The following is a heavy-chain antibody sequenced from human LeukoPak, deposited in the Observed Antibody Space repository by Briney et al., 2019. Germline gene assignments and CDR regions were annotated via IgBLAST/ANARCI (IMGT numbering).Heavy chain of an antibody. CDR1: GYTFTNYY. CDR3: ARDREWLRFFDY. D-gene: IGHD5-12*01. J-gene: IGHJ4*02. V-gene: IGHV1-46*01. Sequence: ASVKVSCKASGYTFTNYYMHWVRQAPGQGLEWMGIINPGGGSTTYAQKFQGRVTMTRDTSTSTVYMELSSLRSEDTAVYYCARDREWLRFFDYWGQGTLVTVSS. CDR2: INPGGGST.